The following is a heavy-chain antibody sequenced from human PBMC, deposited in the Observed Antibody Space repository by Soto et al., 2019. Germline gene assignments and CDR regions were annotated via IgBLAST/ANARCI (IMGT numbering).Heavy chain of an antibody. Sequence: EVQLVESGGGLVQPGGSLRLSCAASGFTFSDHYMDWVRQAPGKGLEWVGRTRNKANSYTTEYAASVKGRFTISRDDSKNSLYLQMNSLKTEDTAVYYCARPSYGGNSLDYWGQGTLVTVSS. V-gene: IGHV3-72*01. CDR3: ARPSYGGNSLDY. J-gene: IGHJ4*02. D-gene: IGHD4-17*01. CDR2: TRNKANSYTT. CDR1: GFTFSDHY.